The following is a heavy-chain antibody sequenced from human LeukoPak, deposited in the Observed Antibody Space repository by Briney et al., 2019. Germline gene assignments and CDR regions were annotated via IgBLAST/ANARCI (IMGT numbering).Heavy chain of an antibody. J-gene: IGHJ4*02. CDR3: ARRMGRAYCGGDCYSGLGFDY. CDR1: GGTFSSYA. Sequence: GASVKVSCKASGGTFSSYAISWVRQAPGQGLEWMGGIIPIFGTANYAQKFQGRVTITADESTSTAYMELSSLRSKDTAVYYCARRMGRAYCGGDCYSGLGFDYWGQGTLVTVPS. CDR2: IIPIFGTA. V-gene: IGHV1-69*13. D-gene: IGHD2-21*02.